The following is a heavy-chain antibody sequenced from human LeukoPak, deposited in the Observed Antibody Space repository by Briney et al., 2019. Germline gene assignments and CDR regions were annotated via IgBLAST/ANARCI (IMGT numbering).Heavy chain of an antibody. CDR2: IIPIFGTA. CDR3: ARGPGDSSGYYRLFWYY. CDR1: GGTFSSYA. V-gene: IGHV1-69*05. Sequence: SVKVSCKASGGTFSSYAISWVRQAPGQGLEWMGGIIPIFGTANYAQKFQGRVTITTDESTSTAYMELSSLRSEDTAVDYCARGPGDSSGYYRLFWYYWGQGTLVTVSS. D-gene: IGHD3-22*01. J-gene: IGHJ4*02.